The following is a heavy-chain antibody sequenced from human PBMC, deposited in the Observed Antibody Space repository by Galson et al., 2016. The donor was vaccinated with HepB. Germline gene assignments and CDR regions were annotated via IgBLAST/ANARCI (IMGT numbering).Heavy chain of an antibody. CDR3: ARGTTTTFGVVTHYNWFDA. D-gene: IGHD3-3*01. CDR2: IFDSGSA. Sequence: TLSLTCSVSGGSISSGTTYWSWIRQHPEKGLEWIGAIFDSGSAYYNPSLRIRVIISADTSKNQFSLKLSSVTAADTAVYYCARGTTTTFGVVTHYNWFDAWGQGTLVTISS. CDR1: GGSISSGTTY. V-gene: IGHV4-31*03. J-gene: IGHJ5*02.